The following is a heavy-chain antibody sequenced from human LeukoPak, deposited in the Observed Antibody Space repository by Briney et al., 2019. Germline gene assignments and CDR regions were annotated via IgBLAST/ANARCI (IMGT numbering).Heavy chain of an antibody. D-gene: IGHD6-19*01. CDR3: ATETRTQWLVPPYFDY. CDR1: GGSISSSSYY. Sequence: SETLSLACTVSGGSISSSSYYWGWIRQPPGKGLEWIGNIYYSGSTYYNPSLKSRVTISVDTSKNQFSLKLSSVTAADTAVYYCATETRTQWLVPPYFDYWGQGTLVTVSS. V-gene: IGHV4-39*07. CDR2: IYYSGST. J-gene: IGHJ4*02.